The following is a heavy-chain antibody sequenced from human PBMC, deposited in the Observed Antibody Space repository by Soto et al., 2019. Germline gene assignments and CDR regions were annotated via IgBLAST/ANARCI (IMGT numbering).Heavy chain of an antibody. CDR2: IIPIFGTA. CDR3: ARTPYKGLRNFDY. V-gene: IGHV1-69*13. Sequence: ASVKVSCKASGGTFSSYAISWVRQAPGQGLEWMGGIIPIFGTANYAQKFQGRVTITADESTSTAYMELSSLRSEDTAVYYCARTPYKGLRNFDYWGQGTLVTVSS. CDR1: GGTFSSYA. J-gene: IGHJ4*02. D-gene: IGHD5-12*01.